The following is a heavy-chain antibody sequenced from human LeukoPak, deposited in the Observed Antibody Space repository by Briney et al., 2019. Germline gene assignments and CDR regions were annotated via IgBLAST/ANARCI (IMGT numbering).Heavy chain of an antibody. CDR1: GYTFTAYY. CDR3: ARDRGSGWLLFDY. V-gene: IGHV1-2*02. CDR2: INPNSGGT. Sequence: GASVKVSCKASGYTFTAYYMHWVRQAPGQGLEWMGWINPNSGGTNYAQKFQGRVTMTRDTSISTAYMELSRLRSDDTAVYYCARDRGSGWLLFDYWGQGTLVTVSS. D-gene: IGHD6-19*01. J-gene: IGHJ4*02.